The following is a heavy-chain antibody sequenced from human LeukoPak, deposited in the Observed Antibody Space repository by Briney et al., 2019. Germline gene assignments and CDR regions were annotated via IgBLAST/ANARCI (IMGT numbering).Heavy chain of an antibody. CDR2: LNPGDSVT. CDR1: GYSFTNYW. J-gene: IGHJ4*02. CDR3: ARPTDFAFDY. D-gene: IGHD1-14*01. V-gene: IGHV5-51*01. Sequence: GESLKISCKGSGYSFTNYWIGWVRQMPGKGLEWMGILNPGDSVTRYSSSFQGQVTISADKSINTAYLQWSSLKASDTAIYFCARPTDFAFDYWGQGTLVTVSS.